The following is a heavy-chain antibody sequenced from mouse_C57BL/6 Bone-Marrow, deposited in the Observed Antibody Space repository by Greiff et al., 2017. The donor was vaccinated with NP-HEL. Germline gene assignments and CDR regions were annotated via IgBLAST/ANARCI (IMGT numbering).Heavy chain of an antibody. CDR1: GFTFSSYA. J-gene: IGHJ2*01. V-gene: IGHV5-4*01. CDR2: ISDGGSYT. Sequence: VQLKESGGGLVKPGGSLKLSCAASGFTFSSYAMSWVRQTPEKRLEWVATISDGGSYTYYPDNVKGRFTISRDNAKNNLYLQMSHLKSEDTAMYYCARGYYGSLYYFDYWGQGTTLTVSS. CDR3: ARGYYGSLYYFDY. D-gene: IGHD1-1*01.